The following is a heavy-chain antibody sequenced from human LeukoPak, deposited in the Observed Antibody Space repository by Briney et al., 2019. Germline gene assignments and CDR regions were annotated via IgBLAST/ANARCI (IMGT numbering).Heavy chain of an antibody. CDR1: GYSISSGYY. Sequence: PSETLSLTCTVSGYSISSGYYWGWIRQPPGKGLEWIGSIYHSGRTFYNPSLKSRVTISVDTSKNQFSLKLSSVTAADTAVYYCAREGWQWLVRAFDYWGQGTLVTVSS. V-gene: IGHV4-38-2*02. CDR3: AREGWQWLVRAFDY. CDR2: IYHSGRT. D-gene: IGHD6-19*01. J-gene: IGHJ4*02.